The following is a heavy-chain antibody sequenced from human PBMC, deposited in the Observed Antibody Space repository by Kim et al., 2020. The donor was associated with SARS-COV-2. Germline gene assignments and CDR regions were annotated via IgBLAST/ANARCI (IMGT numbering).Heavy chain of an antibody. CDR1: GYTFTSYA. Sequence: ASVKVSCKASGYTFTSYAMNWVRQAPGQGLEWMGWINTNTGNPTYAQGFTGRFVFSLDTSVSTAYLQISSLKAEDTAVYYCARLWFGYYYYGMDVWGQGTTVTVSS. CDR2: INTNTGNP. D-gene: IGHD3-10*01. V-gene: IGHV7-4-1*02. J-gene: IGHJ6*02. CDR3: ARLWFGYYYYGMDV.